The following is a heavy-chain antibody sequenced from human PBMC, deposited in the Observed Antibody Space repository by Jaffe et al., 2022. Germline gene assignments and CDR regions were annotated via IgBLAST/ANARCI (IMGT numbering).Heavy chain of an antibody. CDR3: ARVRGGSNWGERSYFDY. V-gene: IGHV1-46*01. J-gene: IGHJ4*02. CDR1: GYTFTSYY. Sequence: QVQLVQSGAEVKKPGASVKVSCKASGYTFTSYYMHWVRQAPGQGLEWMGIINPSGGSTSYAQKFQGRVTMTRDTSTSTVYMELSSLRSEDTAVYYCARVRGGSNWGERSYFDYWGQGTLVTVSS. CDR2: INPSGGST. D-gene: IGHD7-27*01.